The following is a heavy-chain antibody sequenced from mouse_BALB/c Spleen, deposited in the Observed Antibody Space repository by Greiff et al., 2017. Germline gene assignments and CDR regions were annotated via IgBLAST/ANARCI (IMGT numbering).Heavy chain of an antibody. CDR1: GFTFSSYT. Sequence: EVHLVESGGGLVQPGGSLKLSCAASGFTFSSYTMSWVRQTPEKRLEWVAYISNGGGSTYYPDTVKGRFTISRDNAKNTLYLQMSSLKSEDTAMYYCARDPMRYYAMDYWGQGTSVTVAS. CDR3: ARDPMRYYAMDY. V-gene: IGHV5-12-2*01. J-gene: IGHJ4*01. D-gene: IGHD6-5*01. CDR2: ISNGGGST.